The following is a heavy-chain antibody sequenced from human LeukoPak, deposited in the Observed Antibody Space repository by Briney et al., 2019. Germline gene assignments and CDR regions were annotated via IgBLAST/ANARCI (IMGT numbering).Heavy chain of an antibody. J-gene: IGHJ4*02. CDR3: ARSPAYYYDSSGVYYFDY. D-gene: IGHD3-22*01. CDR1: GGTFSSYA. Sequence: SVKVSCTASGGTFSSYAISWVRQAPGQGLEWMGGIIPIFGTANYAQKFQGRVTITADESMSTAYMELSSLRSEDTAVYYCARSPAYYYDSSGVYYFDYWGQGTLVTVSS. V-gene: IGHV1-69*13. CDR2: IIPIFGTA.